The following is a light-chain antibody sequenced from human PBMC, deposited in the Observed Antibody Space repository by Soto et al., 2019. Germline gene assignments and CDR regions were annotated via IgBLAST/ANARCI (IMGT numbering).Light chain of an antibody. V-gene: IGLV1-44*01. CDR3: AAWDDYLMSPYV. Sequence: QSALTQPPSASGTPGQRVTISCSGSSSNIGSNTVNWYQQLPGTAPKLLIYSNNQRPSGVPDRFSGSKSGTSASLAISGLQSEDDADYYCAAWDDYLMSPYVFGTVTVVTVL. CDR2: SNN. J-gene: IGLJ1*01. CDR1: SSNIGSNT.